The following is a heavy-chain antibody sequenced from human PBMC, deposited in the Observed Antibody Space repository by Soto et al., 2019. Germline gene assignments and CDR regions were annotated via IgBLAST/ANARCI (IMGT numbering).Heavy chain of an antibody. Sequence: PGGSLRLSCAASGFTFSDYYMSWIRQAPGKGLEWVSYISSSSSYTNYADSVKGRFTISRDNAKNSLYLQMNSLRAEDTAVYYCARDRRDSGYDFFNRGMDVWGQGTTVTVSP. CDR3: ARDRRDSGYDFFNRGMDV. J-gene: IGHJ6*01. CDR2: ISSSSSYT. V-gene: IGHV3-11*06. D-gene: IGHD5-12*01. CDR1: GFTFSDYY.